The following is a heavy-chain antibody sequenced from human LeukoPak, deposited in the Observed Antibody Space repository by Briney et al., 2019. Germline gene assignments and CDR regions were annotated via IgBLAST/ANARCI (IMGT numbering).Heavy chain of an antibody. V-gene: IGHV3-23*01. J-gene: IGHJ5*02. CDR2: ISADGGRT. Sequence: GGSLRLSCAASGFPFNTYAMGWVRQAPGKGLEWVSGISADGGRTYYADSVQGRFTISRDNSKNTLYLQMNSLRAEDTAVYYCANFLDLKRFDPWGQGTLVTVSS. D-gene: IGHD1-7*01. CDR1: GFPFNTYA. CDR3: ANFLDLKRFDP.